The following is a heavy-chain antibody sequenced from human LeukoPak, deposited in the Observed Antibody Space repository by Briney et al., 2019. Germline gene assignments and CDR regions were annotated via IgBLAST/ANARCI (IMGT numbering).Heavy chain of an antibody. V-gene: IGHV1-69*04. CDR3: ARASNVGYCSGGSCVDY. D-gene: IGHD2-15*01. CDR1: GGTFSSYA. Sequence: SVKVSCKASGGTFSSYAISLVRQAPGQGLEWMGRIIPILGIANYAQKFQGRVTITADKSTSTAYMELSSLRSEDTAVYYCARASNVGYCSGGSCVDYWGQGTLVTVSS. J-gene: IGHJ4*02. CDR2: IIPILGIA.